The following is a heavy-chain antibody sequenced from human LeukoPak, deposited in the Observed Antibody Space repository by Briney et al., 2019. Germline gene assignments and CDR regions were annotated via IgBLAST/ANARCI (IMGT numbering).Heavy chain of an antibody. D-gene: IGHD6-19*01. CDR2: GSPSHTTR. CDR3: ARDSRISVAGKKPY. J-gene: IGHJ4*02. Sequence: GPVEVSCQAPWYNFRADSISWGGPGPGKGVGRVGGGSPSHTTRVYAQQFQGRVTMTADTNTNTVSMELRSLRSDDTAVYYCARDSRISVAGKKPYWGQGTLVTVSS. CDR1: WYNFRADS. V-gene: IGHV1-18*01.